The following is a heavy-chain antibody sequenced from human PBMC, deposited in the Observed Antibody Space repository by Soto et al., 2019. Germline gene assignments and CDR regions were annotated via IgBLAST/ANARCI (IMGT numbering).Heavy chain of an antibody. J-gene: IGHJ4*02. CDR3: ARDFSIAVAGTGVGGY. V-gene: IGHV3-33*01. CDR1: GFTFSSYG. D-gene: IGHD6-19*01. Sequence: QVQLVESRGGVVQPGRSLRLSCAASGFTFSSYGMHWVRQAPGKGLEWVAVIWYDGSNKYYADSVKGRFTISRDNSKNTLYLQMNSLRAEDTAVYYCARDFSIAVAGTGVGGYWGQGTLVTVSS. CDR2: IWYDGSNK.